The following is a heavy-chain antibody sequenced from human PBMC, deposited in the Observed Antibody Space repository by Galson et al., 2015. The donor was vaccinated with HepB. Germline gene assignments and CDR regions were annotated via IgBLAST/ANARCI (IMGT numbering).Heavy chain of an antibody. V-gene: IGHV5-10-1*01. CDR3: ATSYYYYGMDV. CDR2: IDPSDSYT. CDR1: GYSFTSYW. Sequence: QSGAEVKKPGESLRISCKGSGYSFTSYWISWVRQMPGKGLEWMGRIDPSDSYTNYSPSFQGHVTISVDKSISTAYLQWRRLKASDTAIYYCATSYYYYGMDVWGQGTTVTVSS. J-gene: IGHJ6*02.